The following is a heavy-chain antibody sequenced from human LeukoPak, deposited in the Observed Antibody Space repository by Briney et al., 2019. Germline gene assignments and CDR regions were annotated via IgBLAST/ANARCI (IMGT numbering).Heavy chain of an antibody. D-gene: IGHD2-21*02. CDR2: SRSKANSYTT. Sequence: PGGSLRLSCAGSGFTLNDHAMDWVRQAPGKGLEWVGRSRSKANSYTTEYAASVKGRFSVSRDDSKNSLYLQTNSLRIEDTALYYCACVNCVEDCYYDYWGQGNLVTVSS. V-gene: IGHV3-72*01. J-gene: IGHJ4*02. CDR3: ACVNCVEDCYYDY. CDR1: GFTLNDHA.